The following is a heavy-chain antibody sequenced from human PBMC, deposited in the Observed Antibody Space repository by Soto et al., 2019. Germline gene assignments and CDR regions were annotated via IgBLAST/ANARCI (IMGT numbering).Heavy chain of an antibody. CDR3: AKDRLLWFGELGYFDL. CDR1: GFTFSSYA. J-gene: IGHJ2*01. V-gene: IGHV3-23*01. CDR2: ISGGDDNT. D-gene: IGHD3-10*01. Sequence: EVQLLESGGGLVQPGGSLRLSCAASGFTFSSYAMSWVRQAPGKGLEWVSAISGGDDNTYYANSVKGRFTISRDKSKYTLYLQMNSLRADDTAVYYCAKDRLLWFGELGYFDLWGRGTLVTVSS.